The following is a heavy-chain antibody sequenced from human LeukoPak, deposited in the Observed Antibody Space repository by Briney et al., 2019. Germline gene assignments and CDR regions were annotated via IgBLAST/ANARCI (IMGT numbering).Heavy chain of an antibody. Sequence: GGSLRLSCAASGFTFSSYAMSWVRQAPGKGLEWVSTISTNSVATYYSDSVKGRFTISRDNSKNTLFLQMNSLRAEDTAIYYCARGQSTIATRSFDSWGQGTLVTVSS. J-gene: IGHJ4*02. CDR1: GFTFSSYA. CDR3: ARGQSTIATRSFDS. V-gene: IGHV3-23*01. D-gene: IGHD6-6*01. CDR2: ISTNSVAT.